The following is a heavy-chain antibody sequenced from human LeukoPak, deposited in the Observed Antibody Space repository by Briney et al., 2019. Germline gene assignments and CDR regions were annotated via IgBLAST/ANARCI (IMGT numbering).Heavy chain of an antibody. D-gene: IGHD4-17*01. J-gene: IGHJ4*02. CDR1: GFTFSSYG. CDR2: IRYDRSNK. CDR3: AKDLIVAVTTDDAGFDY. V-gene: IGHV3-30*02. Sequence: GGSLRLSCAASGFTFSSYGMHWVRQAPGKGLEWVAFIRYDRSNKYYADSVKGRFTISRDNSKNTLYLQMNSLRAEDTAVYYCAKDLIVAVTTDDAGFDYWGQGTLVTVSS.